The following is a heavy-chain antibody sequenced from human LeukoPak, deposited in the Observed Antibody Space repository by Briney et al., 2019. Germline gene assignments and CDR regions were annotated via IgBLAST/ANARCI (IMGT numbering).Heavy chain of an antibody. J-gene: IGHJ4*02. CDR3: ARWANSAFDY. CDR1: GGSISSGSYY. D-gene: IGHD2/OR15-2a*01. Sequence: SETLSLTCIVSGGSISSGSYYWNWIRQVPGKGLEWIGNIYYSGNTYCNPSLKSRVTISVDRSKSQFSLKLNSVTAADTAVYYCARWANSAFDYWGQGTLVTVSS. CDR2: IYYSGNT. V-gene: IGHV4-31*03.